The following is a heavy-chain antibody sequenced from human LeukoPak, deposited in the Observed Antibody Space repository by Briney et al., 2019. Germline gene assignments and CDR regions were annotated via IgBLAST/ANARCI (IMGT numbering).Heavy chain of an antibody. D-gene: IGHD6-19*01. V-gene: IGHV1-3*01. CDR3: ARARQWLVVYYGMDV. Sequence: AASVKVSCKASGYTFTSYAMHWVRQAPGQRLEWMGWINAGNGNTKYSQKFQGRVTITRDTSASTAYMELSSLRSEDTAVYYCARARQWLVVYYGMDVWGQGTTVTVSS. CDR2: INAGNGNT. CDR1: GYTFTSYA. J-gene: IGHJ6*02.